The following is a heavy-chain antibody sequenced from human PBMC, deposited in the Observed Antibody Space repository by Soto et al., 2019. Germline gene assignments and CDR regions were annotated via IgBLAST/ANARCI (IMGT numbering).Heavy chain of an antibody. CDR3: ARFVVPAARHHGFDY. CDR2: IYYSGTT. Sequence: QLQLQESGPRLVRTSETLSLTCTVSGGSISSSNYYWGWVRQPPRKGLDWIGNIYYSGTTYYNPSLKSRAATSVDTFKIQCYLKLKSVNAAYTAVYYCARFVVPAARHHGFDYWGQGTLVTVSS. J-gene: IGHJ4*02. D-gene: IGHD2-21*02. CDR1: GGSISSSNYY. V-gene: IGHV4-39*01.